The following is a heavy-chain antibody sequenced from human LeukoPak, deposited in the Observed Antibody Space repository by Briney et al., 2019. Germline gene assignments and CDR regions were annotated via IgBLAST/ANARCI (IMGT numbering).Heavy chain of an antibody. V-gene: IGHV4-61*10. Sequence: SETLSLTCTVSGGSISSGSYYWSWIRQPAGKGLEWIGYIYHTGSTKYNPSLKSRVTVSIDTSKNHFSLTLTSVTAADTAVYYCSTDSPTGFDHWGQGALVTVSS. D-gene: IGHD2-8*02. CDR1: GGSISSGSYY. CDR3: STDSPTGFDH. J-gene: IGHJ4*02. CDR2: IYHTGST.